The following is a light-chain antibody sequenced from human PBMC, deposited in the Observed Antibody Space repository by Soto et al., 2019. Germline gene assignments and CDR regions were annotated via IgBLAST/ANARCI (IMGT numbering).Light chain of an antibody. Sequence: DIQMTQSPFTLSASVGDRVTITCRASQSISTWLAWYQQKPGKAPKLLIYKASSLESGVPSRFSGSGSGTEFTLTISSLQPDDFATYYCQQYSTFSGTFGQGTKVEIK. CDR2: KAS. CDR3: QQYSTFSGT. V-gene: IGKV1-5*03. J-gene: IGKJ1*01. CDR1: QSISTW.